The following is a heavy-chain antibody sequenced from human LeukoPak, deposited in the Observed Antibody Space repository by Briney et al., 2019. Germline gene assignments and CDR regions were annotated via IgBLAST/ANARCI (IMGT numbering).Heavy chain of an antibody. CDR2: INPNSGGT. CDR3: ARDSGWYSSTNYFDY. D-gene: IGHD6-19*01. CDR1: GYTFTGYY. Sequence: ASVKVSCKASGYTFTGYYMHWARQAPGQGLEWMGWINPNSGGTNYAQKFQGRVTMTRDTSISTAYMELTRLRSDDTAVYYCARDSGWYSSTNYFDYWGQGTLVTVSS. J-gene: IGHJ4*02. V-gene: IGHV1-2*02.